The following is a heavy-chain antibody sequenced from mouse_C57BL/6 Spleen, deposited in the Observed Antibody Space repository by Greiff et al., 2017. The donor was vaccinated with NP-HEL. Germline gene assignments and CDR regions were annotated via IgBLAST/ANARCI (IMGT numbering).Heavy chain of an antibody. CDR2: IYPRSGNT. D-gene: IGHD1-1*01. J-gene: IGHJ2*01. V-gene: IGHV1-81*01. CDR3: ARRDYGSSSHYFDY. CDR1: GYTFTSYG. Sequence: QVQLQQSGAELARPGASVKLSCKASGYTFTSYGISWVKQRTGQGLEWIGEIYPRSGNTYYNEKFKGKATLTADKSSSTAYMELRSLTSEDSAVYFCARRDYGSSSHYFDYWGQGTTLTVSS.